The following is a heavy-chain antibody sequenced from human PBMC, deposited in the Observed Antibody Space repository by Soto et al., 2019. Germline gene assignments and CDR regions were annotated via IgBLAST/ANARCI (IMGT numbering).Heavy chain of an antibody. CDR3: ARDRLYYYGSGSYPDDITHPYYYYYGMDV. V-gene: IGHV3-33*01. Sequence: GESLRLSCAASGFTFSSYGMHWVRQAPGKGLEWVAVIWYDGSNKYYADSVKGRFTISRDNSKNTLYLQMNSLRAEDTAVYYCARDRLYYYGSGSYPDDITHPYYYYYGMDVWGQGTTVTVSS. CDR1: GFTFSSYG. CDR2: IWYDGSNK. D-gene: IGHD3-10*01. J-gene: IGHJ6*02.